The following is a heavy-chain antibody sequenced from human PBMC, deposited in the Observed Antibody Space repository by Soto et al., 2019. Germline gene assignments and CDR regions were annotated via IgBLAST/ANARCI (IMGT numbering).Heavy chain of an antibody. Sequence: SETLSLTCTVSVGSVSSGDYYWSWIRQPPGKGLEWIGYIYYSGSTYYNPSLKSRVTISVDTSKNQFSLKLSSVTAADTAVYYCAREQIVATINDWGQGSLVTVSS. CDR1: VGSVSSGDYY. J-gene: IGHJ4*02. CDR2: IYYSGST. D-gene: IGHD5-12*01. CDR3: AREQIVATIND. V-gene: IGHV4-30-4*01.